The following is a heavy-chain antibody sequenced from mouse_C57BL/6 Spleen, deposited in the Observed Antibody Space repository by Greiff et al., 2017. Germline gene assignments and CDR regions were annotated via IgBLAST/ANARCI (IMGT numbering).Heavy chain of an antibody. J-gene: IGHJ3*01. CDR3: ARWGYYGSSPWFAY. Sequence: QVQLQQPGAELVMPGASVKLSCKASGYTFTSYWMHWVKQRPGQGLEWIGEIDPSDSYTNYNQKFKGKSTLTVDKSSSTAYMQLSSLTSEDAAVYYCARWGYYGSSPWFAYWGQGTLVTVSA. D-gene: IGHD1-1*01. V-gene: IGHV1-69*01. CDR2: IDPSDSYT. CDR1: GYTFTSYW.